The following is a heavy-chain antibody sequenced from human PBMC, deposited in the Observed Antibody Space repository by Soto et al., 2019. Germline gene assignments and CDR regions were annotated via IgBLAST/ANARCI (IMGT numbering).Heavy chain of an antibody. CDR2: IYYSGST. J-gene: IGHJ4*02. D-gene: IGHD3-3*01. CDR3: ARDTGGSVSGVVIIPHFDY. V-gene: IGHV4-30-4*01. Sequence: PSENLSLTCTVSGGSISSGDYYWSWIRQPPGKGLEWIGYIYYSGSTYYNPSLKSRVTISVDTSKNQFSLKLSSVTAADTAVYYCARDTGGSVSGVVIIPHFDYWGQGTLVTVSS. CDR1: GGSISSGDYY.